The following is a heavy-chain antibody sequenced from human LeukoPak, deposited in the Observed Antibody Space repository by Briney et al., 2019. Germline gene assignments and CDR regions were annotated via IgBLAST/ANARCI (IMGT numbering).Heavy chain of an antibody. CDR1: GGSINSYY. V-gene: IGHV4-59*01. D-gene: IGHD3/OR15-3a*01. CDR2: IYYTGST. Sequence: PSETLSLTCTVSGGSINSYYWSWIRQPPGKGLECIGHIYYTGSTYYKPSLESRVTISVDTAKNQISLKLSSVTAADTAVYYCARYEEFSTGYSASSPRHYFDHWGQGALVTVSS. CDR3: ARYEEFSTGYSASSPRHYFDH. J-gene: IGHJ4*02.